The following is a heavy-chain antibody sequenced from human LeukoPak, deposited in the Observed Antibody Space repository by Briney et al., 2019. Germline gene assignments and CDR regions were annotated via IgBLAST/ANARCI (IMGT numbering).Heavy chain of an antibody. J-gene: IGHJ3*02. Sequence: PSETLSLTCAVSGGSISSSNWWSWVRQPPGKGLEWIGEIYHSGSTNYNPSLKSRVTISVDKSKNQFSLKLSSVTAADTAVYYCARDIPDIRSGAFDIWGQGTMVTVSS. CDR1: GGSISSSNW. V-gene: IGHV4-4*02. D-gene: IGHD2-2*02. CDR2: IYHSGST. CDR3: ARDIPDIRSGAFDI.